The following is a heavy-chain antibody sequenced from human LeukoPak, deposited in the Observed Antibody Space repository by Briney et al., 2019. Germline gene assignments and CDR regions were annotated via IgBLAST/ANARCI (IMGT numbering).Heavy chain of an antibody. CDR1: GYTFTGYY. CDR2: INPNSGGT. Sequence: ASVKVSCKASGYTFTGYYMHWVRQAPGQGLEWMGWINPNSGGTNYAQKFQGRVTMTRDTSISTAYMELSRLRSDDTAVYYCARRGYSYGFPPYYYYYYMDVWGKGTTVTVSS. D-gene: IGHD5-18*01. J-gene: IGHJ6*03. CDR3: ARRGYSYGFPPYYYYYYMDV. V-gene: IGHV1-2*02.